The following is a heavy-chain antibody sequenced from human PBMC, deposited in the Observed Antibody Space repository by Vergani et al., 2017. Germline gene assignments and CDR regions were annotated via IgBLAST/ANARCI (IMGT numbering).Heavy chain of an antibody. CDR2: IYYSGST. Sequence: QVQLQESGPGLVKPSQTLSLTCTVSGGSLSSGGYYWSWIRQHPGKGLEWIGYIYYSGSTYYNPSLKSRVTISVDTAKNQFALKLSSVTAADTAVYYCARGLYSSSWLGCYYYYGMDVWGQGTTVTVSS. J-gene: IGHJ6*02. CDR1: GGSLSSGGYY. CDR3: ARGLYSSSWLGCYYYYGMDV. V-gene: IGHV4-31*03. D-gene: IGHD6-13*01.